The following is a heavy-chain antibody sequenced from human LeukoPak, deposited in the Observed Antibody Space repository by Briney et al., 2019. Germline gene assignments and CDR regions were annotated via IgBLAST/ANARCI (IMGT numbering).Heavy chain of an antibody. Sequence: GGSLRLSCAASGFTFSSYGMHWVRQPPGKGLEWVAFIRYDGSNKYYADSVKGRFTISRDNSKNTLYLQMNSLRAEDTAVYYCATLGCSGGSCSFDYWGQGTLVTVSS. CDR1: GFTFSSYG. J-gene: IGHJ4*02. D-gene: IGHD2-15*01. CDR2: IRYDGSNK. CDR3: ATLGCSGGSCSFDY. V-gene: IGHV3-30*02.